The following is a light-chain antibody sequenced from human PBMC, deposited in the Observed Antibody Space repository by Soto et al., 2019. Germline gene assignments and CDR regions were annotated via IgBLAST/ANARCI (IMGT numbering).Light chain of an antibody. CDR3: QQYGSSQYT. Sequence: EIVLTQSPGTLSLSPGERATLSCRASQSVSGSYLAWYQQKPGQAPRLLIYGASSRATGIPDRFSGSGSGTDFTLTISXXXXXXXAVYYCQQYGSSQYTFGQGTKLE. CDR2: GAS. J-gene: IGKJ2*01. V-gene: IGKV3-20*01. CDR1: QSVSGSY.